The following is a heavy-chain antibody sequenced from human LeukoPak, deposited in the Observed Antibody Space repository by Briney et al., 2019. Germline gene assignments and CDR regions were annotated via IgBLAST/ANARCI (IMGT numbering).Heavy chain of an antibody. CDR1: GFIFTDSW. CDR2: IRHDGRQT. Sequence: GGSLRLSCAASGFIFTDSWMSWGRQAPGKGLEGVANIRHDGRQTYYVDSVKGGVTISRDNAKNEVYLEMNNLRGADTAVYYCATGANLFQFWGQGTLVTVSS. D-gene: IGHD1-14*01. J-gene: IGHJ4*02. CDR3: ATGANLFQF. V-gene: IGHV3-7*01.